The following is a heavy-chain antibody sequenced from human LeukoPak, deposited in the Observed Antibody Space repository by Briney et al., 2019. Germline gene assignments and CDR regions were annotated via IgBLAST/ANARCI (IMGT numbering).Heavy chain of an antibody. D-gene: IGHD3-22*01. J-gene: IGHJ4*02. V-gene: IGHV3-33*01. CDR2: IWYDGTNK. CDR1: IFTFSSYG. CDR3: AREPSSHYYDSSGYYDY. Sequence: GRSLRLSCSASIFTFSSYGMHWVRQAPGKGLEWVAVIWYDGTNKYYADSVKGRFTISRDNSKNTLYLQMNSLRAEDTAVYYCAREPSSHYYDSSGYYDYWGQGTLVTVSS.